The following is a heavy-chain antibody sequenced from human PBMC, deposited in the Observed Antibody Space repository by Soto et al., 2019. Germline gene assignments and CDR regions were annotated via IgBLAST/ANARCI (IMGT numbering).Heavy chain of an antibody. CDR3: ARHLHPIPISQG. D-gene: IGHD2-21*01. V-gene: IGHV4-39*01. Sequence: TLSLTATVGVGSLGVSSFYWGWIRQPPGKGLEWIGSIYYSGSTYYNPSLKSRVTISVDTSKNQFSLKLSSVTAADTAVYYCARHLHPIPISQGWGQG. CDR1: VGSLGVSSFY. J-gene: IGHJ1*01. CDR2: IYYSGST.